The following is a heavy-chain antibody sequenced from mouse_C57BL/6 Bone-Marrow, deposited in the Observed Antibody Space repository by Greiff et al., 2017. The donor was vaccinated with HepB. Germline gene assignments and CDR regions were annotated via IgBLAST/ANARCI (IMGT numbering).Heavy chain of an antibody. Sequence: QVQLQQPGAELVKPGASVKLSCKASGYTFTSYWMQWVKQRPGQGLEWIGEIDPSDSYTNYNQKFKGMATLTVDTSSSTAYMQLSSLTSEDSAVYYCARITTVDYFDYWGQGTTLTVSS. CDR3: ARITTVDYFDY. CDR2: IDPSDSYT. CDR1: GYTFTSYW. V-gene: IGHV1-50*01. J-gene: IGHJ2*01. D-gene: IGHD1-1*01.